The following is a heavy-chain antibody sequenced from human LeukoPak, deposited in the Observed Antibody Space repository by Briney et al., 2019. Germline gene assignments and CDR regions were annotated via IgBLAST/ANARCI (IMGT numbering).Heavy chain of an antibody. V-gene: IGHV3-21*01. J-gene: IGHJ6*02. CDR3: ARSPGRYFDWLPPPYYYCYGMDV. CDR2: ISSSSSYI. D-gene: IGHD3-9*01. Sequence: GGSLRLSCAASGFTFSSYSMNWVRQAPGKGLEWVSSISSSSSYIYYADSVKGRFTISRDNAKNSLYLQMNSLRAEDTAVYYCARSPGRYFDWLPPPYYYCYGMDVWGQGTTVTVSS. CDR1: GFTFSSYS.